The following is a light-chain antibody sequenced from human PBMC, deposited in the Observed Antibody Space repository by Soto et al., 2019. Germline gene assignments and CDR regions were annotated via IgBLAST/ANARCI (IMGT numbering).Light chain of an antibody. CDR1: QSVSSN. J-gene: IGKJ3*01. Sequence: EIVMTQSPATLPVSPGERATLSCRASQSVSSNLAWYQQKPGQAPRLLIYGASTRATGIPAGFSGSGSGTEFTLTISSLQSEDFAVYYCQQYNNWPPFTFGPGTKVDIK. CDR2: GAS. V-gene: IGKV3-15*01. CDR3: QQYNNWPPFT.